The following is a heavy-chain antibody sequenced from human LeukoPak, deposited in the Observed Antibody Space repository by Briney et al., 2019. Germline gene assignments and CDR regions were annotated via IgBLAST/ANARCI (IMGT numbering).Heavy chain of an antibody. J-gene: IGHJ3*02. CDR1: GGSISSSSYY. V-gene: IGHV4-39*01. CDR3: ARGEGPGIPII. Sequence: SETLSLTCTVSGGSISSSSYYWGWIRQPPGKGLEWIGSIYYSGSTYYNPSLKSRVTISVDTSKNQFSLKLSSLTAADTAVYYCARGEGPGIPIIWGQGTMVTVSS. CDR2: IYYSGST. D-gene: IGHD3-10*01.